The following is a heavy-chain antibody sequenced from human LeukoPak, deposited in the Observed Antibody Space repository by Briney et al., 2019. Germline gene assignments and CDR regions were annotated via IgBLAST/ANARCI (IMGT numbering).Heavy chain of an antibody. J-gene: IGHJ4*02. CDR1: GYSFNTYW. Sequence: GESLKISCKGSGYSFNTYWIVWVRQMPGKGLEWMGIIYPGDSDTTYNPSFQGQVTISADKSINTAYLQWRSLKASDTAIYYCARLIVPLGAKDYWGQGTLVTVSS. CDR2: IYPGDSDT. V-gene: IGHV5-51*01. CDR3: ARLIVPLGAKDY. D-gene: IGHD1-26*01.